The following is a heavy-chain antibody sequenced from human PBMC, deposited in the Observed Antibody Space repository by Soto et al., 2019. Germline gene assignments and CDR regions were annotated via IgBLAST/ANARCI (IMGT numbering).Heavy chain of an antibody. J-gene: IGHJ4*02. CDR3: AREYYGLLTGYYNDH. D-gene: IGHD3-9*01. CDR2: ISGDGTTI. V-gene: IGHV3-74*01. CDR1: GFPFSSYW. Sequence: EVQLVESGGDSVQPGGSLRLSCAASGFPFSSYWMHWVRHTPGKGLEWVSRISGDGTTIYYADSVTGRFTVSRDNANNTRSLQMSGLGAEDTAVYYCAREYYGLLTGYYNDHWGQGTLVSVSS.